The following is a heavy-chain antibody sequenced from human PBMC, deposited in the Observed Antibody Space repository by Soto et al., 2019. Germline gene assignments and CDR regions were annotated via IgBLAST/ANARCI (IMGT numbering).Heavy chain of an antibody. D-gene: IGHD3-10*01. CDR3: ARLEWAIDYYGSGS. J-gene: IGHJ5*02. Sequence: QVQLQESGPGLVKPSQTLSLTCTVSGGSISSGGYYWGWIRQHPGKGLEWIGYIYYSGSTYYNPSLKSRVTISVDTSKNQFSLKLSSVTAADTAVYYCARLEWAIDYYGSGSWGQGTLVTVSS. CDR2: IYYSGST. V-gene: IGHV4-31*03. CDR1: GGSISSGGYY.